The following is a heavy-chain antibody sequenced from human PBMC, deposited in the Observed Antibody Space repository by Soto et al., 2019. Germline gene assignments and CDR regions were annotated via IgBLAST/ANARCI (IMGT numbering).Heavy chain of an antibody. CDR1: GFTFSSYG. CDR2: ISYDGSNK. J-gene: IGHJ6*02. Sequence: QVQLVESGGGVVQPGRSLRLSCAASGFTFSSYGMHWVRQAPGKGLEWVAVISYDGSNKYYADSVKGRFTISRDNSKNXVYMQMNSRRAEDTAVYYCVKDGSVAGGYYYYGMDVWGQGTTVTVSS. CDR3: VKDGSVAGGYYYYGMDV. D-gene: IGHD6-19*01. V-gene: IGHV3-30*18.